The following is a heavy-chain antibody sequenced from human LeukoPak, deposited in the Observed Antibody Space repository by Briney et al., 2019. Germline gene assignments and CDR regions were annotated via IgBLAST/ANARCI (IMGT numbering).Heavy chain of an antibody. V-gene: IGHV4-4*02. CDR3: GTTEHDSGEY. CDR2: VYPTGNT. CDR1: GDSISNSNW. D-gene: IGHD6-19*01. Sequence: SETLSLTCAVSGDSISNSNWWTWIRQPPGKGLEWIGEVYPTGNTNYSPSLKGRVTISVDKSKNQFSLTLTSVTAADTAVYFWGTTEHDSGEYCGQGTLVSVSS. J-gene: IGHJ4*02.